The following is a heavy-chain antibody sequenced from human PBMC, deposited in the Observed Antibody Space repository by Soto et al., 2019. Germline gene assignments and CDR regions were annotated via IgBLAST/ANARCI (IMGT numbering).Heavy chain of an antibody. CDR2: ISGSGGST. V-gene: IGHV3-23*01. CDR3: AKGSGLYCGGDCYADY. CDR1: GFTFSSYA. D-gene: IGHD2-21*02. J-gene: IGHJ4*02. Sequence: PGGSLRLSCAASGFTFSSYAMSWVRQAPGKGLEWVSAISGSGGSTYYADSVQGRFTISRDNSKNTLYLQMNSLRAEDTAVYYCAKGSGLYCGGDCYADYWGQGTLVTVSS.